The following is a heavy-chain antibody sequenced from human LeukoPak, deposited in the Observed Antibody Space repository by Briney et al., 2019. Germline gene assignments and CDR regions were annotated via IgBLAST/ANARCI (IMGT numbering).Heavy chain of an antibody. CDR2: ISSSSSYI. CDR1: GFTFSAYE. Sequence: AGGSLRLSCAASGFTFSAYEMNWVRQAPGKGLEWVSFISSSSSYIYYADSMKGRFTISRDNAKNSLYLQMNSLRAEDTAVYYCASGAARGYWGQGTLVTVSS. V-gene: IGHV3-21*01. D-gene: IGHD6-6*01. J-gene: IGHJ4*02. CDR3: ASGAARGY.